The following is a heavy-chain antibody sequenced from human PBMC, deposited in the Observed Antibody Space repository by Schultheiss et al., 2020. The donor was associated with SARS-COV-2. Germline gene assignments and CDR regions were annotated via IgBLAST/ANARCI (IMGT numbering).Heavy chain of an antibody. J-gene: IGHJ4*02. CDR1: GGSFSGYY. V-gene: IGHV4-34*01. Sequence: SQTLSLTCAVYGGSFSGYYWSWIRQPPGKGLEWIGEIYHSGSTNYNPSLKSRVTISVDTSKNQFSLKLSSVTAADTAVYYCARVVGSNFAHFDYWGQGTLVTVSS. D-gene: IGHD4-11*01. CDR3: ARVVGSNFAHFDY. CDR2: IYHSGST.